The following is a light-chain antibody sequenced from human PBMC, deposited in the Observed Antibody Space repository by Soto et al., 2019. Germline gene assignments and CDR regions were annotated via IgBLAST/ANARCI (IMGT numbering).Light chain of an antibody. V-gene: IGKV3-15*01. CDR3: QQYTNRPPWT. CDR2: GAS. Sequence: EIGMTQSPATLSVSPGERATRSCRASQTVTTNLAWYQQKPGQAPRLLIYGASTRATGVPARFSGSGSGTEFTITISRLQSDDFAVYYCQQYTNRPPWTFGQGTKV. J-gene: IGKJ1*01. CDR1: QTVTTN.